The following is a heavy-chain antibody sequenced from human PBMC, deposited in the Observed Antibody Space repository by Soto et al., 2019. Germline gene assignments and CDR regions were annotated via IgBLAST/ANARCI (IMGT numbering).Heavy chain of an antibody. CDR3: AARYCITPSCYAST. V-gene: IGHV4-59*01. CDR2: VSHTGST. CDR1: FSGGSISNYY. D-gene: IGHD2-2*01. J-gene: IGHJ5*02. Sequence: PSETLSLTCTVSFSGGSISNYYWSWIRQPSGKGPEWIGYVSHTGSTNYNPSLNSRVTISLDTSKKQFSLKLNSVTAADTAVYYCAARYCITPSCYASTWGQGTPVPVSS.